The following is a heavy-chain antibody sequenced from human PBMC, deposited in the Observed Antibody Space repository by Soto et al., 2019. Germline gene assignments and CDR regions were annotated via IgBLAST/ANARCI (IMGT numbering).Heavy chain of an antibody. CDR1: GYTFTSYG. D-gene: IGHD1-26*01. Sequence: GASVKVSCEASGYTFTSYGSSWVRQAPGQGLEWMGWISAYNGNTNYAQKLQGRVTMTTDTSTSTAYMELRSLRSDDTAVYYCARDSIEWELLNYFDYWGQGTLVTVSS. V-gene: IGHV1-18*01. J-gene: IGHJ4*02. CDR3: ARDSIEWELLNYFDY. CDR2: ISAYNGNT.